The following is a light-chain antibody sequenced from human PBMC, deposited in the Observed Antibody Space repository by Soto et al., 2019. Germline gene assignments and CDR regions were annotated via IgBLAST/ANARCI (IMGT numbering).Light chain of an antibody. CDR1: QRVSSY. V-gene: IGKV3-11*01. Sequence: GSQRVSSYLAWYQQKPGQAPRLIIYGASSRATGIPDRFSGSGSGTEFTLTISGLQSDDFAVYYCQKHSGWPRTFGQGTKVDI. CDR2: GAS. J-gene: IGKJ1*01. CDR3: QKHSGWPRT.